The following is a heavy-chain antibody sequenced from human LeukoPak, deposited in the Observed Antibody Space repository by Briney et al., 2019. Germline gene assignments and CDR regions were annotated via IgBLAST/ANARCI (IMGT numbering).Heavy chain of an antibody. CDR1: GFXFSSYA. CDR3: ARGHGSGSFLIDY. Sequence: PGGSLRLSCSASGFXFSSYAIHWVRQAPGKGLEWVAIISYDGSTTHYSNSVKGRSTISRDNSRNTVYLQMNTLRPEDTAVYYCARGHGSGSFLIDYWGQGTLVTVSS. J-gene: IGHJ4*02. V-gene: IGHV3-30-3*01. D-gene: IGHD3-10*01. CDR2: ISYDGSTT.